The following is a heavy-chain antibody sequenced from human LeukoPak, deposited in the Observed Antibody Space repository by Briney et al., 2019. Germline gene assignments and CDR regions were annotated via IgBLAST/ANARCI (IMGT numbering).Heavy chain of an antibody. CDR2: IYYSGST. CDR1: GGSISSGGYS. D-gene: IGHD2-15*01. J-gene: IGHJ4*02. Sequence: PSQTLSLTCTVSGGSISSGGYSWSWIRQHPGKGLEWIGYIYYSGSTYYNPSLKSRVTISVDTSKNQFSLKLSSVTAADTAVYYCARSLQAPLLVAATAFDYWGQGTLVTVSS. V-gene: IGHV4-31*03. CDR3: ARSLQAPLLVAATAFDY.